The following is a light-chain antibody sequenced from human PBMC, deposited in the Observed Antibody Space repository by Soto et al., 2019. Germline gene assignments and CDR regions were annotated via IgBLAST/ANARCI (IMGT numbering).Light chain of an antibody. V-gene: IGKV3-20*01. CDR3: QQYNKWPPT. CDR2: GAS. Sequence: EIVLTQSPGTLSLSPGERATLSCRASQSVSSSYLAWYQQKPGQAPRLLIYGASSRATGIPDRFSGSGSGTDFTLTISSLQSEDFVVYYCQQYNKWPPTFGQGTKVDIK. J-gene: IGKJ1*01. CDR1: QSVSSSY.